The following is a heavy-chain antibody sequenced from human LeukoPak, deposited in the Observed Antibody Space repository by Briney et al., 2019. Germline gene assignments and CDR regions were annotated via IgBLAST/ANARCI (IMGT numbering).Heavy chain of an antibody. CDR1: GYTFTSNY. CDR2: ISPSGGST. J-gene: IGHJ5*02. Sequence: ASVKVSCKAFGYTFTSNYMHWVRQAPGQGPEWMGVISPSGGSTTYAQKFQGRVTLTRDMCTSTDYLELSSLRSEDTAVYYCARSTYCSGGSCSHNWFDPWGQGTLVTVSS. CDR3: ARSTYCSGGSCSHNWFDP. V-gene: IGHV1-46*01. D-gene: IGHD2-15*01.